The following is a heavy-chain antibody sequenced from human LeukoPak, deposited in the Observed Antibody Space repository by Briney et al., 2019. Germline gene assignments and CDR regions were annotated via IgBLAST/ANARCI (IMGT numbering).Heavy chain of an antibody. Sequence: GRSLRLSCAASGFTFDDYAMHWVRQAPGKGLEWVSGISWNSGSIGYADSVKGRFTISRDNAKNSLYLQMNSLRAEDTALCYCAKAPYYYDSSGYYYALNWGQGTLVTVSS. CDR1: GFTFDDYA. V-gene: IGHV3-9*01. D-gene: IGHD3-22*01. J-gene: IGHJ4*02. CDR2: ISWNSGSI. CDR3: AKAPYYYDSSGYYYALN.